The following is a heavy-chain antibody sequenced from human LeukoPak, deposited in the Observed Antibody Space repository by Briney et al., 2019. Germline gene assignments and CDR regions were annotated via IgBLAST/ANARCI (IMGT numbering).Heavy chain of an antibody. CDR1: GGSISSSTYY. Sequence: SETLSLTCTVSGGSISSSTYYWGWIRQPPGKGLEWIGSITYSGSTYYNPSLKSRVTISVDTSKNQFSLKLSSVTAADTAVYYCARGGGMLWGPSGYMDVWGKGTTVTVSS. CDR3: ARGGGMLWGPSGYMDV. CDR2: ITYSGST. D-gene: IGHD2-8*01. J-gene: IGHJ6*03. V-gene: IGHV4-39*07.